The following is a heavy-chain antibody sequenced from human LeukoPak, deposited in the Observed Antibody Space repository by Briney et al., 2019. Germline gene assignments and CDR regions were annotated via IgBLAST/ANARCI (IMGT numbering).Heavy chain of an antibody. J-gene: IGHJ6*03. CDR3: ARDLYSSSWYSDYYYYYMDV. D-gene: IGHD6-13*01. V-gene: IGHV4-34*01. CDR1: GGSFSGYY. CDR2: INHSGST. Sequence: SETLSLTCAVYGGSFSGYYWSWIRQPPGKGLEWIGEINHSGSTNYNPSLKSRVTISVDTSKNQFSLKLSSVTAADTAVYYCARDLYSSSWYSDYYYYYMDVWGKGTTVTISS.